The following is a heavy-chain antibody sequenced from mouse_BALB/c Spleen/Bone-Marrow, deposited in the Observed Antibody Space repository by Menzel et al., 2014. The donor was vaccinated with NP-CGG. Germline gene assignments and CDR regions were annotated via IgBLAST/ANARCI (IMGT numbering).Heavy chain of an antibody. CDR2: INSNGGST. J-gene: IGHJ3*01. CDR3: ARDMITTRGFAY. Sequence: DVQLQESGGGLVQPGGSLKLSCAASGFTFXSYGMSWVRQTPDKRLELVATINSNGGSTYYPDSVKGRFTISRDNAKNTLYLQMSSLKSEDTAMYYCARDMITTRGFAYWGQGTLVTVSA. V-gene: IGHV5-6-3*01. CDR1: GFTFXSYG. D-gene: IGHD2-4*01.